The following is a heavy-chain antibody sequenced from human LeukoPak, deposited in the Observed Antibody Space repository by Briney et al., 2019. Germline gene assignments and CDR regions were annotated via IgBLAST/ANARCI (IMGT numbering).Heavy chain of an antibody. CDR1: GFTFDDYA. V-gene: IGHV3-9*01. Sequence: PGGSLRLSCAASGFTFDDYAMHWVRQAPGKGLEWVSGISWNSGSIAYADSVKGRFTISRDNAKNSLYLQMNSLRAEDTAVYYCARASSSHPLDYWGQGTLVTVSS. CDR3: ARASSSHPLDY. CDR2: ISWNSGSI. J-gene: IGHJ4*02. D-gene: IGHD6-13*01.